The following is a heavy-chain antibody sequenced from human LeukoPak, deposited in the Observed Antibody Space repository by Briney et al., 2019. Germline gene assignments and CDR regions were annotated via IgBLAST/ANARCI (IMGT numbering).Heavy chain of an antibody. Sequence: GGSLRLSCAASGFTFSSYAMSWVRRAPGQGLEWVSAISGSGGSTYYADSVKGRFTISRENSKNTLYLQMNSLRAEDTAVYYCAKPGEEDFWSGYHYFDYWGQGTLVTVSS. J-gene: IGHJ4*02. V-gene: IGHV3-23*01. CDR1: GFTFSSYA. CDR3: AKPGEEDFWSGYHYFDY. CDR2: ISGSGGST. D-gene: IGHD3-3*01.